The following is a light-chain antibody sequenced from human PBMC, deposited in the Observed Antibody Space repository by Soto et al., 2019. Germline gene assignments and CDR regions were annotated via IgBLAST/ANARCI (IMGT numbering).Light chain of an antibody. V-gene: IGKV1-39*01. CDR2: AAS. J-gene: IGKJ5*01. CDR1: QNITNY. CDR3: QQSYSAPGIT. Sequence: DIQMTQSPSSLSASVGDRVTISCRASQNITNYLNWYQQKPGKAPNLLIYAASSLQSEVPSRFSGSGSGTDFTLTISSLQPEDFATYFCQQSYSAPGITFGQGTRLEIK.